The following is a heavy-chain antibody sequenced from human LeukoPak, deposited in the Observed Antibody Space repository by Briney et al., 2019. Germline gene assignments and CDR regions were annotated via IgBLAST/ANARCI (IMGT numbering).Heavy chain of an antibody. V-gene: IGHV3-23*01. D-gene: IGHD2-2*01. CDR1: GFTFGDYA. J-gene: IGHJ4*02. CDR3: VGGYQLLLFDD. Sequence: GGSLRLSCAASGFTFGDYAMSWVRQAPGKGLEWVSAIDSVKGRFTISRDNSKNTLYLQMKSLRAGDTALYYCVGGYQLLLFDDWGQGTIVTASS. CDR2: I.